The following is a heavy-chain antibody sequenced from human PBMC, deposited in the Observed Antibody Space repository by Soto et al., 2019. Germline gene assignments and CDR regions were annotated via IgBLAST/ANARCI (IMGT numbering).Heavy chain of an antibody. J-gene: IGHJ4*01. CDR2: ISRGGSSI. CDR1: GFTFSFYT. Sequence: PGGSLRLSCAASGFTFSFYTMNWVRQTPGKGMEWLAYISRGGSSIYYADSVKGRFTVSRDNANTSLSLQVHNLRLPDTAVYYCVGEGGSLRGSGVLDYWGHGTLFAVSS. D-gene: IGHD6-19*01. CDR3: VGEGGSLRGSGVLDY. V-gene: IGHV3-48*01.